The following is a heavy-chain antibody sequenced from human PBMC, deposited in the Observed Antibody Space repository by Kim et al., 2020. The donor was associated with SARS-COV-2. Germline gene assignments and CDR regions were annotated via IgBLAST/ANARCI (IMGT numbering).Heavy chain of an antibody. CDR3: ARDFRGSDDSTSWYFDL. Sequence: GGSLRLSCAASGFTVSSNYMNWVRQAPGKGLEWVSVIYSGGSTYYADSVKGRFTISRDNSKNTLYLQMNSLRAEDTAVYYCARDFRGSDDSTSWYFDLWGRGTLVTVSS. V-gene: IGHV3-53*01. D-gene: IGHD3-22*01. CDR1: GFTVSSNY. CDR2: IYSGGST. J-gene: IGHJ2*01.